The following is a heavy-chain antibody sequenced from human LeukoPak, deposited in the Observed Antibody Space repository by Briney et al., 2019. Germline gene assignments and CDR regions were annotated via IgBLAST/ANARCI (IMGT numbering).Heavy chain of an antibody. V-gene: IGHV4-34*01. D-gene: IGHD3-10*02. CDR2: INHSGST. J-gene: IGHJ3*02. CDR3: ASITMFPYAFDI. Sequence: SETLSLTCAVYGGPFSGYYWSWIRQPPGKGLEWIGEINHSGSTNYNPSLKSRVTISVDTSKNQYSLRLTSVTAADTAVYFCASITMFPYAFDIWGQGATVTVSS. CDR1: GGPFSGYY.